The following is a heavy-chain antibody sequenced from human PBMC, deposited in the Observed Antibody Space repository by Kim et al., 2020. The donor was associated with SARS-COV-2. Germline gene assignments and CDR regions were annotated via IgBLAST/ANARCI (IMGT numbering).Heavy chain of an antibody. CDR2: IYPGDSDT. CDR1: GYSFTSYW. D-gene: IGHD2-21*01. V-gene: IGHV5-51*01. Sequence: GESLKISCKGSGYSFTSYWIGWVRQMPGKGLEWMGIIYPGDSDTRYSPSFQGQVTISADKSISTAYLQWSSLKASDTAMYYCARSQLPSIASLSYYYYGMDVWGQGTTVTVSS. CDR3: ARSQLPSIASLSYYYYGMDV. J-gene: IGHJ6*02.